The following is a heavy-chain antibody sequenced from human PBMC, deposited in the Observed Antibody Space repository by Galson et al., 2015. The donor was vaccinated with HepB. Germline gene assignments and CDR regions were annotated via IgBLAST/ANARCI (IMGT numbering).Heavy chain of an antibody. J-gene: IGHJ4*02. CDR1: GFTFSSYW. CDR3: AREERLLWFGESVDY. Sequence: SLRLSCAASGFTFSSYWMHWVRQAPGKGLVWVSRINSDGSSTSYADSVKGRFTISRDNAKNTLYLQMNSLRAEDTAVYYCAREERLLWFGESVDYWGQGTLVTVSS. V-gene: IGHV3-74*01. D-gene: IGHD3-10*01. CDR2: INSDGSST.